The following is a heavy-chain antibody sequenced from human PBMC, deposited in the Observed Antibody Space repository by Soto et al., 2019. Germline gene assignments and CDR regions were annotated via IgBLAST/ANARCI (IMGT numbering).Heavy chain of an antibody. J-gene: IGHJ4*02. V-gene: IGHV1-18*01. CDR3: AREGFGISRKYYFDY. CDR2: ISAYNGNT. Sequence: ASVKVSCKASGYTFTSYGISWVRQAPGQGLEWMGWISAYNGNTNYAQKLQGRVTMTTDTSTSTAYMELRSLRSDDTAVYYCAREGFGISRKYYFDYWGQGTLVTVSS. D-gene: IGHD3-3*01. CDR1: GYTFTSYG.